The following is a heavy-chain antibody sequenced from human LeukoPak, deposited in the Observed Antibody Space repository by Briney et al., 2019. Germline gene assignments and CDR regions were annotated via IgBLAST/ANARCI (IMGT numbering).Heavy chain of an antibody. D-gene: IGHD3-3*01. CDR1: GFTFSSYA. Sequence: PGGSLRLSCAASGFTFSSYAMSWVRQAPGKGLEWVSAISGSGGSAYYADSVKGRFTISRDNSKNTLYLQMDSLRAEDTAVYYCAKEIYDFWSGWDVWGQGTTVTVSS. CDR2: ISGSGGSA. J-gene: IGHJ6*02. V-gene: IGHV3-23*01. CDR3: AKEIYDFWSGWDV.